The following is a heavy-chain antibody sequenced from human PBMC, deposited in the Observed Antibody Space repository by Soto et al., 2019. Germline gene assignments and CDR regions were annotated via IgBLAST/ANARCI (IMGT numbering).Heavy chain of an antibody. CDR3: ARDSGRSDVVPAAISAMYV. J-gene: IGHJ6*02. CDR1: GGTFNRYT. CDR2: IIPMFGIA. Sequence: QVQLVQSGAEVKKPGSSVKVSYKGSGGTFNRYTITWVRQAPGQGLEWMGRIIPMFGIASYAQNFQGRVTITADKSTSTAYMELSSLRSEDTAVYYCARDSGRSDVVPAAISAMYVWGQGTTVTVSS. D-gene: IGHD2-2*01. V-gene: IGHV1-69*08.